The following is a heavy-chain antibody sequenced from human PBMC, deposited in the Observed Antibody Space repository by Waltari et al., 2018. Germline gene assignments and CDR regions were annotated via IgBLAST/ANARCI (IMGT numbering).Heavy chain of an antibody. J-gene: IGHJ5*02. Sequence: QVQLQESGPGLVKPSETLSLTCTVSGGSISSYYWSWIRQPPGKGLEWIGYIYYSGSTNYTPTRNSRVTIAVDTSKNQFSLKLSSVTAADTAVYYCARVRSDCSSTSCYAYWFDPWGQGTLVTVSS. CDR1: GGSISSYY. V-gene: IGHV4-59*01. CDR3: ARVRSDCSSTSCYAYWFDP. D-gene: IGHD2-2*01. CDR2: IYYSGST.